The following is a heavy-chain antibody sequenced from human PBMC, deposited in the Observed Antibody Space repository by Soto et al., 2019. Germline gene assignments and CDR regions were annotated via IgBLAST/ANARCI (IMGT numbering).Heavy chain of an antibody. CDR1: GGTFSSYS. Sequence: QVQLVQSGAEVKKPGSSVKVSCKASGGTFSSYSINLVRQAPGQGLEWMGEIIPIFGTANYEQKFQGRVTITADESTSTAYMELSSLRSEDTAVYYCARDGGRHSGGIDYWGQGTLVTVSS. CDR3: ARDGGRHSGGIDY. V-gene: IGHV1-69*01. D-gene: IGHD1-26*01. J-gene: IGHJ4*02. CDR2: IIPIFGTA.